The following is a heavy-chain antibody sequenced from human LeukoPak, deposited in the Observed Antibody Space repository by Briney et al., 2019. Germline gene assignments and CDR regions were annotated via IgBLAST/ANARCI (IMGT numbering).Heavy chain of an antibody. CDR1: GGSFSGYY. Sequence: SETLSLTCAVYGGSFSGYYWSWIRQPPGKGLEWIGEINHSGSTNYNPSLKSRVTISVDTSKNQFSLKLSSVTAADTAVYYCARGAYYYDSSGYYRPAAPFDYWGQGTLVTVSS. CDR2: INHSGST. D-gene: IGHD3-22*01. V-gene: IGHV4-34*01. J-gene: IGHJ4*02. CDR3: ARGAYYYDSSGYYRPAAPFDY.